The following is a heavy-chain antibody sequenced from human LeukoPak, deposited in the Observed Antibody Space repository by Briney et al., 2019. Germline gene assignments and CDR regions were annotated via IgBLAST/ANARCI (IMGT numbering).Heavy chain of an antibody. J-gene: IGHJ4*02. D-gene: IGHD2-2*02. CDR1: GYTFTNYW. CDR2: IYPGDSDT. V-gene: IGHV5-51*01. CDR3: ARQGICSTTGCYSDY. Sequence: GESLKISCKGSGYTFTNYWIGWVRQMPGKGLEFMGIIYPGDSDTRYSPSFQGQVTISADKSISTAYLQWSSLKASDTAMYYCARQGICSTTGCYSDYWGQGTLVTVSS.